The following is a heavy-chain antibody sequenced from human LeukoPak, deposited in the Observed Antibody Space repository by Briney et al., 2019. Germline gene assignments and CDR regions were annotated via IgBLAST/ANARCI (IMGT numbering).Heavy chain of an antibody. CDR2: IKQDGSEK. CDR1: GFTFSSYW. J-gene: IGHJ4*02. Sequence: GGSLRLSCAASGFTFSSYWMSWVRQAPGKGLEWVANIKQDGSEKYYVDSVKGRFTISRDNAKNSLYLQMNSLRAEDTAVYYCAREGGLLWFGRYFDYWGQGTLVTVSS. V-gene: IGHV3-7*01. CDR3: AREGGLLWFGRYFDY. D-gene: IGHD3-10*01.